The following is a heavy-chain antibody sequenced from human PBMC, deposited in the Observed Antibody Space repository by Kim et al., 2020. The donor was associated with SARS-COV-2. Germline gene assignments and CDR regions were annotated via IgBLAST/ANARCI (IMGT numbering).Heavy chain of an antibody. CDR2: ISDSGGSR. J-gene: IGHJ4*02. D-gene: IGHD3-22*01. CDR1: GFTLSNYA. V-gene: IGHV3-23*01. CDR3: ARGQVEITLILVAFFSSRHCFDY. Sequence: GGSLRLSCAASGFTLSNYAMSWVRQAPGKWLEWVSSISDSGGSRDYADSVKGRFTISRDNSKNTVYLQMNSLRAEDTAVYYCARGQVEITLILVAFFSSRHCFDYWGQGTLVTVSS.